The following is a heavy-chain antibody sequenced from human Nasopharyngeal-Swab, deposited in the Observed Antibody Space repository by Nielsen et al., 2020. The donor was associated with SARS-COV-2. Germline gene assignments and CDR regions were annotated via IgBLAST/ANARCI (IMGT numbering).Heavy chain of an antibody. J-gene: IGHJ6*03. V-gene: IGHV4-34*01. D-gene: IGHD3-10*01. CDR2: INHSGST. CDR3: ARERGRGGIWNYYYYYMDV. Sequence: WLRQPPGKGLEWIGEINHSGSTNYNPSLKSRVTISVDTSKNQFSLKLSSVTAADTAVYYCARERGRGGIWNYYYYYMDVWGKGTTVTVSS.